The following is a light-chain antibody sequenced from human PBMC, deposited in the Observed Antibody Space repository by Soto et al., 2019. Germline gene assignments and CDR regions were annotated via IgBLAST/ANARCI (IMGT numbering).Light chain of an antibody. CDR1: QTIIRY. Sequence: DIQMTQSPSSLSASVGDRVTITCRASQTIIRYLNWYQQKPGKAPKLLIFGASSLQSGVPSRFSGNGSGTEFTLAISSLQPEDFATYYCQQSYNTLAFGPGTKVDIK. V-gene: IGKV1-39*01. CDR2: GAS. J-gene: IGKJ3*01. CDR3: QQSYNTLA.